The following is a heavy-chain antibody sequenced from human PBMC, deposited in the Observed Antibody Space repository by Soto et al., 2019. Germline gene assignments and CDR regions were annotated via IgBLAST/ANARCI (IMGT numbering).Heavy chain of an antibody. J-gene: IGHJ5*02. CDR2: ISAYNGHT. V-gene: IGHV1-18*01. Sequence: QVQLVQSGAEVKKPGASVKVSCKASGYYFNSYTISWVRQAPGPGLEWMGQISAYNGHTNYAQKLQGRVTMTTDTSTSTAYMELRSPRSDDTAVYHCARVVGAVGHWLAPWGQGNLVTVSS. CDR1: GYYFNSYT. CDR3: ARVVGAVGHWLAP. D-gene: IGHD1-26*01.